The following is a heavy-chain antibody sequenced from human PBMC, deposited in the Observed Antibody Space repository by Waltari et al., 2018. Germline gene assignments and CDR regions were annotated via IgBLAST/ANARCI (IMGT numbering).Heavy chain of an antibody. CDR2: ISNSDDTT. D-gene: IGHD1-1*01. CDR3: AKELERKPYYYYGWDV. CDR1: GFTFSDYA. V-gene: IGHV3-23*01. J-gene: IGHJ6*02. Sequence: EMHLLESGGSLAQPGESLRLSCAASGFTFSDYAMAWVRQAPGKGLEWVSTISNSDDTTYYAKSVKGRFTISRDNSKSTLFLQMNSLRADDTAIYYCAKELERKPYYYYGWDVWGQGTTVTVSS.